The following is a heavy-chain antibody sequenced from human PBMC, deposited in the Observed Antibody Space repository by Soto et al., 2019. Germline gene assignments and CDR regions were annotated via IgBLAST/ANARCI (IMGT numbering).Heavy chain of an antibody. CDR3: ARGRSSSVYFDY. J-gene: IGHJ4*02. CDR1: GFTFSDYY. V-gene: IGHV3-11*01. CDR2: ISSSGSTI. Sequence: QVQLVESGGGLVKPGGSLRLSCAASGFTFSDYYMSWIRQAPGKGLEWVSYISSSGSTIYYYADSVKGRFTISRDNAKNSLYLQMNSLRAEDTAVYYCARGRSSSVYFDYWGQGTLVTVSS. D-gene: IGHD6-6*01.